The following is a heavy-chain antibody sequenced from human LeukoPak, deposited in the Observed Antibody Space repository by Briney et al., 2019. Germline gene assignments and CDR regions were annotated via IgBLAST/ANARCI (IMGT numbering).Heavy chain of an antibody. V-gene: IGHV3-30*18. D-gene: IGHD2-2*01. Sequence: GGSLRLSCAASGFTFSSYGMHWVRQAPGKGLEWVAVISYDGSNKYYADSVKGRFTISRDNSKNTLYLQMNSLRAEDTAVYYCAKGTKYCSSTSCYGAFDIWGQGTMVTVSS. CDR2: ISYDGSNK. J-gene: IGHJ3*02. CDR3: AKGTKYCSSTSCYGAFDI. CDR1: GFTFSSYG.